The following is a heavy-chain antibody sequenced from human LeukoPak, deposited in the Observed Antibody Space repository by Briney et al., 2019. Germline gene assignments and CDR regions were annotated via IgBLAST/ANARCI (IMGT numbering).Heavy chain of an antibody. CDR3: ATSGGSPLRHFDY. CDR2: ISPTSTTI. Sequence: PGGSLRLSCAASGFTFSLYSMNWVRQAPGKGLEWVSYISPTSTTIVYADSVKGRFTMSRDNSKNTLYLQMNSLRAEDTAVYYCATSGGSPLRHFDYWGQGTLVTVSS. CDR1: GFTFSLYS. J-gene: IGHJ4*02. V-gene: IGHV3-48*01. D-gene: IGHD2-15*01.